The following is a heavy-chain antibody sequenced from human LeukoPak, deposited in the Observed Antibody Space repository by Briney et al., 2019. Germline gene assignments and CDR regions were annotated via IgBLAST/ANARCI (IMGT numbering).Heavy chain of an antibody. J-gene: IGHJ2*01. D-gene: IGHD3-22*01. V-gene: IGHV1-46*01. CDR1: GYTFTSYD. CDR3: ARDGYYDSSGYYANLYWYFDL. Sequence: ASVKVSCKASGYTFTSYDINWVRQAPGQGLEWMGIINPSGGSTSYAQKFQGRVTMTRDTSTSTVYMELSSLRSEDTAVYYCARDGYYDSSGYYANLYWYFDLWGRGTLVTVSS. CDR2: INPSGGST.